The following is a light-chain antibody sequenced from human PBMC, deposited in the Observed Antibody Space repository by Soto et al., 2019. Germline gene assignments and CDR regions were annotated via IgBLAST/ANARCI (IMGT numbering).Light chain of an antibody. CDR2: GAS. J-gene: IGKJ3*01. Sequence: EVVLTQSPGTLSLSPGERATLSCRASQSVAANYLAWYQQKRGQAPRLLIYGASSRATGIPDRFSGSGSGTDFTLTISSLEPEDFSVYYCHKYGTAPLTCGPGTKVDIK. CDR3: HKYGTAPLT. CDR1: QSVAANY. V-gene: IGKV3-20*01.